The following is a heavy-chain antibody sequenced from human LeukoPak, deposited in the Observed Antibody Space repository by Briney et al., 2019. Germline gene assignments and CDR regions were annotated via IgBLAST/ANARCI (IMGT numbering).Heavy chain of an antibody. CDR3: ARSRVVVPAALGYYYYYYMDV. D-gene: IGHD2-2*01. CDR1: GGTLSSYA. J-gene: IGHJ6*03. V-gene: IGHV1-69*05. CDR2: IIPIFGTA. Sequence: SVKVTCMASGGTLSSYAISWVRQAPGQGLEWMGGIIPIFGTANYAQKFQGRVTITTDESTSTAYMELSSLRTEDTAVYYCARSRVVVPAALGYYYYYYMDVWGKGTTVTVSS.